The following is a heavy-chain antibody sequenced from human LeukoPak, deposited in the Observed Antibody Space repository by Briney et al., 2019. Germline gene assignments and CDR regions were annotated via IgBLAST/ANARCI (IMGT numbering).Heavy chain of an antibody. CDR1: QFTFTNYW. CDR3: ARDVAAMADY. D-gene: IGHD5-18*01. CDR2: IKQDGSEK. V-gene: IGHV3-7*03. J-gene: IGHJ4*02. Sequence: PGGSLRLSCAASQFTFTNYWMTWVRQAPGKGLEWVANIKQDGSEKYYVDSVKGRFTISRDNAKNSLYLQMNSLRAEDTAVYYCARDVAAMADYWGQGTLVTVSS.